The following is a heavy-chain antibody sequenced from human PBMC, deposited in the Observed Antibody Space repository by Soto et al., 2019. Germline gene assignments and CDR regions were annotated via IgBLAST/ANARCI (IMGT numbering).Heavy chain of an antibody. CDR1: GYTFTSYG. CDR2: ISTYKGNT. Sequence: QVQLVQSGPEVKKPGASVKVSCKTSGYTFTSYGISWVRQAPGQGLEWMGWISTYKGNTNYAQKFQGRVTMTTDTSTSTAHMELRSLRSDDTAVYYCATRSPAFDCWGQGTLVTVSS. V-gene: IGHV1-18*01. J-gene: IGHJ4*02. CDR3: ATRSPAFDC.